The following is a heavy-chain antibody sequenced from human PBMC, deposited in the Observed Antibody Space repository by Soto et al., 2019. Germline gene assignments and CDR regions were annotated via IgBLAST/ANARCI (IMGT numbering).Heavy chain of an antibody. J-gene: IGHJ5*01. D-gene: IGHD2-15*01. CDR1: GGSISNYY. V-gene: IGHV4-59*08. CDR2: IYYSGST. CDR3: ARHPSSAALDRLDL. Sequence: SETLSLTCTVSGGSISNYYWSWIRQPPGKGLEWIGYIYYSGSTNYNPSLKSRVTISVDTYKNQFSLKVSSVTAADTAVYYCARHPSSAALDRLDLWGQGTPVTVSS.